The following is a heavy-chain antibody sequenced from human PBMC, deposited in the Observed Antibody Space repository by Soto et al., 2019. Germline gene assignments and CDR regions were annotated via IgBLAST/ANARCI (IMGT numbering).Heavy chain of an antibody. D-gene: IGHD3-22*01. CDR3: ARDWTYYYDSSGYYLGQGNFDY. V-gene: IGHV3-48*02. J-gene: IGHJ4*02. CDR1: GFTFSSYS. Sequence: PGGSLRLSCAASGFTFSSYSMNWVRQAPGKGLEWVSYISSSSSTIYYADSVKGRFTISRDNAKNSLYLQMNSLRDEDTAVYYCARDWTYYYDSSGYYLGQGNFDYWGQGTLVTVSS. CDR2: ISSSSSTI.